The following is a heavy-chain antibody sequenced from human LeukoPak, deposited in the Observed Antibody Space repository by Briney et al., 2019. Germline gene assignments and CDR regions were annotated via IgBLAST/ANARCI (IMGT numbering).Heavy chain of an antibody. CDR3: ARRSMVRGQRGCSFDP. J-gene: IGHJ5*02. CDR1: GSTFSNYG. D-gene: IGHD3-10*01. Sequence: PGGSLRLSCAASGSTFSNYGMHWVRQPPGKGLEWIGEINHSGSTNYNPSLKSRVTISVDTSKNQFSLKLSSVTAADTAVYYCARRSMVRGQRGCSFDPWGQGTLVTVSS. CDR2: INHSGST. V-gene: IGHV4-34*01.